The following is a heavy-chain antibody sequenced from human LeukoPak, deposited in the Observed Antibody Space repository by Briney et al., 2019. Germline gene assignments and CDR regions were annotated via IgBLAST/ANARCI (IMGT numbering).Heavy chain of an antibody. CDR1: GNTFTGYY. D-gene: IGHD1-26*01. V-gene: IGHV1-2*02. CDR2: INPNSGDT. Sequence: ASVKVSCKASGNTFTGYYMHWVRQAPGQGLEWMGWINPNSGDTNYAQKFQGRVTMTRDTSITTAYMELSRLRSDDTAVYYCARVPRWELLRAFDYWGQGTLVTVSS. J-gene: IGHJ4*02. CDR3: ARVPRWELLRAFDY.